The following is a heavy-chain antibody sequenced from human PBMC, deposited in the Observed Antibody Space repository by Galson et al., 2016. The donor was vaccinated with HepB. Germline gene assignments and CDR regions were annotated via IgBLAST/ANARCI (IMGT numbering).Heavy chain of an antibody. J-gene: IGHJ4*02. CDR1: GASISNYY. V-gene: IGHV4-4*07. D-gene: IGHD3-22*01. CDR2: IYPSGTT. Sequence: ETLSLTCTVSGASISNYYWNWIRQPPGKALEWIGFIYPSGTTHYNPSLESRVTMSVDTTKSQFSLKLSSVTTADTAIYYCARRAGDSNGYFFLYYFDYWGQGSQVTVSS. CDR3: ARRAGDSNGYFFLYYFDY.